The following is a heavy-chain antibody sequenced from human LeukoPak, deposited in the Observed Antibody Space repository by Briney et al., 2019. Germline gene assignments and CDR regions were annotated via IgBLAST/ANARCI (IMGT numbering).Heavy chain of an antibody. D-gene: IGHD4-11*01. Sequence: GGSLRLSCAASGFAFSSFAMTWVRQSPGKGLEWVSSVSDSGVNTYYAGSVRGRFTVSRDNFKNILYLQMNSLTVEDTAFYYCAKGRGSTLTNIDFWGQGALVTVSS. V-gene: IGHV3-23*01. CDR3: AKGRGSTLTNIDF. J-gene: IGHJ4*02. CDR2: VSDSGVNT. CDR1: GFAFSSFA.